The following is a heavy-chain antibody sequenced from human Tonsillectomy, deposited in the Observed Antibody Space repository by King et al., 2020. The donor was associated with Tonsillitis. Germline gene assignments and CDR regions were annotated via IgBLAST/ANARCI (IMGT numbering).Heavy chain of an antibody. CDR3: AKVICSGGSCHYYYYYMDV. CDR2: ISGSGGST. Sequence: QLVQSGGGLVQPGGSLRLSCAASGFTFSSYAMSWVRQAPGKGLEWVSAISGSGGSTYYADSVKGRFTISRDNSKNTLYLQMNSLRAEDTAVYYCAKVICSGGSCHYYYYYMDVWGKGTTVTVSS. D-gene: IGHD2-15*01. CDR1: GFTFSSYA. J-gene: IGHJ6*03. V-gene: IGHV3-23*04.